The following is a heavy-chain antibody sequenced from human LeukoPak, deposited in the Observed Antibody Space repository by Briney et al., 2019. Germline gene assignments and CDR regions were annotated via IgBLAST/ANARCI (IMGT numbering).Heavy chain of an antibody. CDR2: IIPIFGTA. D-gene: IGHD2-15*01. V-gene: IGHV1-69*13. J-gene: IGHJ6*03. Sequence: ASVKVSCKASGGTFSSYANSWVRQAPGQGLEWMGGIIPIFGTANYAQKFQGRVTITADESTSTAYMELSSLRSEDTAVYYCARGPSCSGGSCYSRYYYYYMDVWGKGTTVTISS. CDR1: GGTFSSYA. CDR3: ARGPSCSGGSCYSRYYYYYMDV.